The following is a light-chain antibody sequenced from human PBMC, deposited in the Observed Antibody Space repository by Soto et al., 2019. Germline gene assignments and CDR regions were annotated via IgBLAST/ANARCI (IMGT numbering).Light chain of an antibody. CDR3: HQYYSSIT. J-gene: IGKJ4*01. CDR1: RDVDNNF. V-gene: IGKV3-20*01. Sequence: EIVLTQSPGTLSLSPGEGATLSCRASRDVDNNFLARYQQRAGQAPRLLIYASSRRATGIPDRFSGSGSGTDFTLTISRVGPEDIAVYFCHQYYSSITFGGGTKVEVK. CDR2: ASS.